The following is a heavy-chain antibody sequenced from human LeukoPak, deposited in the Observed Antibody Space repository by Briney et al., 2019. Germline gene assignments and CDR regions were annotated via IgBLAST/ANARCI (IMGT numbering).Heavy chain of an antibody. CDR2: MNPNSGNT. J-gene: IGHJ4*02. D-gene: IGHD3-3*01. CDR1: GYTFTNYD. Sequence: ASVKVSCKASGYTFTNYDINWVRQATGQGLEWMGWMNPNSGNTGYAQKFQGRVTITRNTSISTAYMELSSLRSAATAVYYFPRGGGTYYDFWSGYETYFDYWGQGTLVTVSS. V-gene: IGHV1-8*01. CDR3: PRGGGTYYDFWSGYETYFDY.